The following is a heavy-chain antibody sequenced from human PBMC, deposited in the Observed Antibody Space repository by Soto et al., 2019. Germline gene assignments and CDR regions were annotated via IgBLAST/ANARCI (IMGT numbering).Heavy chain of an antibody. CDR1: GYTFTSYD. V-gene: IGHV1-8*01. J-gene: IGHJ4*02. D-gene: IGHD6-19*01. CDR2: MNPNSGNT. Sequence: GASVKVSCKASGYTFTSYDINWVRQATGQGLEWMGWMNPNSGNTGYAQKFQGRVTMTRNTSISTAYMELSSLRSEDTAAYYRARGHEYSSGWYPGYWGQGTLVTVSS. CDR3: ARGHEYSSGWYPGY.